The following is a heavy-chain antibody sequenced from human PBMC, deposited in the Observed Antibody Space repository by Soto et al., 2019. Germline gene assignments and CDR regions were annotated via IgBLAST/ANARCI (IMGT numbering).Heavy chain of an antibody. J-gene: IGHJ4*02. CDR3: ARDHSYYYDSSGYPAGYYFDY. V-gene: IGHV1-69*13. Sequence: ASVKVSCKASGGTFSSYAISWVRQAPGQGLEWMGGIIPIFGTANYAQKFQGRVTITADESTSTAYMGLSSLRSEDTAVYYCARDHSYYYDSSGYPAGYYFDYWGQGTLVTVSS. CDR2: IIPIFGTA. CDR1: GGTFSSYA. D-gene: IGHD3-22*01.